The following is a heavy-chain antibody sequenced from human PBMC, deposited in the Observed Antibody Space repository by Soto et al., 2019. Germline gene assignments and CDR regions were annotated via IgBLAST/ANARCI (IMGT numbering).Heavy chain of an antibody. CDR2: ISGSGGST. CDR3: AKVKDIVVVPAAIQTDDAFDI. Sequence: EVQLLESGGGLVQPGGSLRLSCAASGFTFSSYAMSWVRQAPGKGLEWVSAISGSGGSTYYADSVKGRFTISRDNSKNTLYLQMNSLRAEDTAVYYCAKVKDIVVVPAAIQTDDAFDIWGQGTIVTVSS. D-gene: IGHD2-2*02. J-gene: IGHJ3*02. V-gene: IGHV3-23*01. CDR1: GFTFSSYA.